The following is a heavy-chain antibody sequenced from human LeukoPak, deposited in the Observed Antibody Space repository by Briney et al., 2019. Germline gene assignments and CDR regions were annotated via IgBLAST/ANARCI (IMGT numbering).Heavy chain of an antibody. D-gene: IGHD4-11*01. V-gene: IGHV4-34*01. CDR1: GGSFSGYY. J-gene: IGHJ4*02. Sequence: PSETLSLTCAVYGGSFSGYYWSWIRQPPGKGLEWIGEINHSGSTNYNPSLKSRVTISVDTSKNQFSLKPSSVTAADTAVYYCARHADYSNLFDYWGQGTLVTVSS. CDR3: ARHADYSNLFDY. CDR2: INHSGST.